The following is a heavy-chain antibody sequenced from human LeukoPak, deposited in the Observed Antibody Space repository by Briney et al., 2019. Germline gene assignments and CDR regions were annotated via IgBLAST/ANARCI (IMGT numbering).Heavy chain of an antibody. D-gene: IGHD1-1*01. CDR3: ARLEFAGTHYFDY. CDR2: ISAYNGNT. CDR1: GYTFTDYG. Sequence: ASVKVSCKASGYTFTDYGISWVRQAPGQGLEWMGWISAYNGNTNYAQKLQGRVTMTTDTSTSTAYMDLRSLGSDDTAVYYCARLEFAGTHYFDYWGQGTLVTVSS. J-gene: IGHJ4*02. V-gene: IGHV1-18*01.